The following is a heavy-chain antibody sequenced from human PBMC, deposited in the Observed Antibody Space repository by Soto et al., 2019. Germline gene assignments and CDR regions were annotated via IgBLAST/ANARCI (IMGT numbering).Heavy chain of an antibody. CDR3: AKRAHGLDFDY. CDR2: ISGSGDST. CDR1: GFPFSPYA. J-gene: IGHJ4*02. Sequence: EVQLLESGGGLVQPGGSLRLSCAASGFPFSPYAMRWVRQAPGKGLEWVSAISGSGDSTYYADSEKGRFTISRDNSKNTLYLQMNSLRAEDTAVYYCAKRAHGLDFDYWGQGTLVTVSS. V-gene: IGHV3-23*01.